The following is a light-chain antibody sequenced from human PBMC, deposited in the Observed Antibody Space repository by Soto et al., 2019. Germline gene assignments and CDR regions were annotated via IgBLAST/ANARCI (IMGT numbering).Light chain of an antibody. J-gene: IGKJ1*01. CDR3: QQYYSYPWT. CDR1: QSISSW. CDR2: KAS. Sequence: DIQMTQSPSTLSASVGDRVTITCRASQSISSWLVWYQQKPGKVPNLLIYKASRLESVVPSRFSGSGSGTESTLTISSLQPDDFATYYCQQYYSYPWTFGQGTNVEIK. V-gene: IGKV1-5*03.